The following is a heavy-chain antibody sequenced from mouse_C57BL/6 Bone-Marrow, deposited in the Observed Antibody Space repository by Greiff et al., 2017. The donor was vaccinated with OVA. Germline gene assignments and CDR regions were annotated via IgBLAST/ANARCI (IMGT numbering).Heavy chain of an antibody. CDR2: IYPGDGDT. D-gene: IGHD3-3*01. J-gene: IGHJ4*01. V-gene: IGHV1-82*01. CDR3: ARDLGYAMDD. Sequence: QVQLQQSGPELVKPGASVKISCKASGYAFSSSWMNWVKQRPGKGLEWIGRIYPGDGDTNYNGKFKGKATLTADKSSSTAYMQLSSLTSEDSAVYFCARDLGYAMDDWGQGTSVTVSS. CDR1: GYAFSSSW.